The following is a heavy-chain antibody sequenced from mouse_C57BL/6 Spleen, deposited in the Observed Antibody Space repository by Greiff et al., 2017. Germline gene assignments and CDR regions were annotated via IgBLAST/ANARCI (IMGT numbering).Heavy chain of an antibody. CDR1: GYTFTSYW. Sequence: VQLQQPGAELVKPGASVKMSCKASGYTFTSYWITWVKQRPGQGLEWIGDIYPGSGSTNYNEKFKSKATLTVDTSSSTAYMQISSLTSEDSAVYYCARSDYSNPYWYFDVWGTGTTVTVSS. V-gene: IGHV1-55*01. J-gene: IGHJ1*03. CDR3: ARSDYSNPYWYFDV. D-gene: IGHD2-5*01. CDR2: IYPGSGST.